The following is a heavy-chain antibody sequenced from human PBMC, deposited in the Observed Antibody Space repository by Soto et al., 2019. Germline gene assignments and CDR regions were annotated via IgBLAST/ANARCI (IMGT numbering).Heavy chain of an antibody. CDR2: ISYDGSNK. Sequence: QVQLVESGGGVVQPGRSLRLSCAASGFTFSSYAMHWVRQAPGKGLEWVAVISYDGSNKYYADSVKGRFTISRDNSKNTLYLQMNSLRAEDTAVYYCARENYYDSIPWDYWGHGTLVTVSS. V-gene: IGHV3-30-3*01. D-gene: IGHD3-22*01. J-gene: IGHJ4*01. CDR3: ARENYYDSIPWDY. CDR1: GFTFSSYA.